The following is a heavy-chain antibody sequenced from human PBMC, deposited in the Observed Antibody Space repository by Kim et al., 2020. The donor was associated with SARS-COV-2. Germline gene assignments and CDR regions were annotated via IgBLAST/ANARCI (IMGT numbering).Heavy chain of an antibody. CDR3: ARLSGYDYYYYGMDV. V-gene: IGHV3-11*04. J-gene: IGHJ6*02. Sequence: SVKGRYTISRDNAKNALYLQMNSLRADDTAVYYCARLSGYDYYYYGMDVWGQGTTVTVSS. D-gene: IGHD5-12*01.